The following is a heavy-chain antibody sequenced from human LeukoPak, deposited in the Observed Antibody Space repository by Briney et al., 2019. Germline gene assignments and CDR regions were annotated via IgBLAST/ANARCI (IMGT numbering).Heavy chain of an antibody. CDR1: GGTFSSYA. V-gene: IGHV1-69*01. CDR2: IIPIFGTA. D-gene: IGHD6-19*01. Sequence: GASVTVSCKASGGTFSSYAISWVRQAPGQGLEWMGGIIPIFGTANYAQKFQGRVTITADESTSTAYMELSSLRSEDTAVYYCAREGVRSGYFDYWGQGTLVNVSS. J-gene: IGHJ4*02. CDR3: AREGVRSGYFDY.